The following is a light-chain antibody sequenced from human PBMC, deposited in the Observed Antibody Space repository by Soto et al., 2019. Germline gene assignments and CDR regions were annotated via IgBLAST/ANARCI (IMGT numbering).Light chain of an antibody. J-gene: IGKJ1*01. CDR1: QSVSRN. V-gene: IGKV3-15*01. Sequence: EIEMTQSPATLSVSPGERATLSCRASQSVSRNLAWYQQKPGQAPRLLIYGASTRDTGVPDRFSGSGSGTDFTLTISSLQSEDFAVYYCQQHNSRPPWTFGQGTKVEIK. CDR3: QQHNSRPPWT. CDR2: GAS.